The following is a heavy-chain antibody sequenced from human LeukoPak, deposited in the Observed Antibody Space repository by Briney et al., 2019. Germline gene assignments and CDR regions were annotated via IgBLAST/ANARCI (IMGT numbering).Heavy chain of an antibody. D-gene: IGHD1-26*01. V-gene: IGHV1-24*01. J-gene: IGHJ4*02. CDR3: ARLTARVGATEGFDY. CDR2: FDPEDGET. CDR1: GYTLTELS. Sequence: ASVKVSCKVSGYTLTELSMHWVRQAPGKGLEWMGGFDPEDGETIYAQKFQGRVTMTEDTSTDTAYMELSSLRSEDAAVYYCARLTARVGATEGFDYWGQGTLVTVSS.